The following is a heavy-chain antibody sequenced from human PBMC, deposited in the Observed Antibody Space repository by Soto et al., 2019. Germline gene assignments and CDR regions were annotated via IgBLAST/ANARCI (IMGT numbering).Heavy chain of an antibody. CDR2: IKQDGSDK. Sequence: GEPLRLSCAASGFTLSSYWMSWVRQAPGKGLEWVANIKQDGSDKYYVDSVKGRFTISRDNAKNSLYLQMNSLRAEDTAVYYCATSAAAPGNYWGQGTVVTVS. V-gene: IGHV3-7*01. CDR3: ATSAAAPGNY. D-gene: IGHD6-13*01. CDR1: GFTLSSYW. J-gene: IGHJ4*02.